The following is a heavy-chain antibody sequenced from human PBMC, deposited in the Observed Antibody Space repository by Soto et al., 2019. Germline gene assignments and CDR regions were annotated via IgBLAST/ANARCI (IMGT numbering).Heavy chain of an antibody. D-gene: IGHD6-13*01. CDR1: VFTFDDYA. CDR2: ISWDGCST. J-gene: IGHJ4*02. V-gene: IGHV3-43D*04. Sequence: GGSLRLSCAASVFTFDDYAMHWVRQAPGKGLEWVSLISWDGCSTYYADSVKGRFTISRDNSKNSLYLQMNSLRAEDTALYYCATGVAAAGPFDYWGQGTLVTVSS. CDR3: ATGVAAAGPFDY.